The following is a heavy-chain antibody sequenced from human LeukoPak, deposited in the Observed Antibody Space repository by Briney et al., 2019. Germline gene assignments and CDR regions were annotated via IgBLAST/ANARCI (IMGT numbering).Heavy chain of an antibody. J-gene: IGHJ6*03. CDR2: IIASGHST. D-gene: IGHD3-22*01. CDR3: AKDLYDSSGSVYYYMDV. CDR1: GFTFRSYA. V-gene: IGHV3-23*01. Sequence: PGGSLRLSCAASGFTFRSYAMSWVRQAPGKGLEWVSVIIASGHSTNYAASGKGRFTVSRANSQNTLYLQMNSLGAEDTAVYYCAKDLYDSSGSVYYYMDVWGKGTTVTVSS.